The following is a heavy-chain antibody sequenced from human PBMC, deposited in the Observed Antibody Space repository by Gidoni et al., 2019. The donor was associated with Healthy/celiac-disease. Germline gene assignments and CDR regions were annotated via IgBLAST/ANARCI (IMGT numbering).Heavy chain of an antibody. CDR1: GFTFSSYA. Sequence: QVQLVASGGGVVQPGRSLRLSCAASGFTFSSYAMHWVRQAPGKGLEWVAVISYDGSNKYYADSVKGRFTISRDNSKNTLYLQMNSLRAEDTAVYYCARDPASGLGGDYYGMDVWGQGTTVTVSS. V-gene: IGHV3-30-3*01. CDR2: ISYDGSNK. D-gene: IGHD2-2*01. CDR3: ARDPASGLGGDYYGMDV. J-gene: IGHJ6*02.